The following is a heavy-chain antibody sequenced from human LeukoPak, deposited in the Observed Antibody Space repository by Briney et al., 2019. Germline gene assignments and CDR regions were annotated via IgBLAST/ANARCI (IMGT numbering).Heavy chain of an antibody. V-gene: IGHV3-48*03. CDR1: GFTFSSYE. D-gene: IGHD2/OR15-2a*01. Sequence: GGSLRLSCAASGFTFSSYEMNWVRQAPGKGLEWVSYISTSGRTIYYADSVKGRLTISRDNAKNSLYLQMNSLRAGDAAVYYCARGYFLGFDYWGQGTLVTVSS. CDR3: ARGYFLGFDY. J-gene: IGHJ4*02. CDR2: ISTSGRTI.